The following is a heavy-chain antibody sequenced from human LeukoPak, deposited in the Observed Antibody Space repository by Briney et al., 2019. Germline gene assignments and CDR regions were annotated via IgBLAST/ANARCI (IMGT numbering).Heavy chain of an antibody. CDR2: ISSSGSTI. V-gene: IGHV3-11*01. CDR3: ARDRYSSSTFFDY. D-gene: IGHD6-6*01. CDR1: GFTFSDYY. J-gene: IGHJ4*02. Sequence: GSLRLSCAASGFTFSDYYMSWIRQAPGKGLEWVSYISSSGSTIYYADSVKGRFTISRDNAKNPLYLQMNSLRAEDTAVYYCARDRYSSSTFFDYWGQGTLDTVSS.